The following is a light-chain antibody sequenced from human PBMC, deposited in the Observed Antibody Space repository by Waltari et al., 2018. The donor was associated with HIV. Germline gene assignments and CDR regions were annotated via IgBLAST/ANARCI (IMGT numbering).Light chain of an antibody. CDR1: QRVIGAH. CDR2: DAS. V-gene: IGKV3-20*01. Sequence: VLLTQSPDTLSLSPGESATLSCRASQRVIGAHLAWYQQKPGQSPRLLMFDASSRAAGIPDRFSGSGSETEFTLTISELEPEDFAVYYCQQYGSSRWTFGQGTKVEI. CDR3: QQYGSSRWT. J-gene: IGKJ1*01.